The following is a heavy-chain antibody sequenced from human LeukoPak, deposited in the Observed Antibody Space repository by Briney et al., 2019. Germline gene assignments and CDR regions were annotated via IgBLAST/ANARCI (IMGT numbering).Heavy chain of an antibody. CDR2: TYYSGST. J-gene: IGHJ4*02. CDR1: GGSISSSSYY. D-gene: IGHD6-19*01. Sequence: PSETLSLTCTVSGGSISSSSYYWGWIRQPPGKGLEWIGSTYYSGSTYYNPSLKSRVTISVDTSKNQFSLKLSSVTAADTAVYYCARWKVAGPYFDYWGQGTLVTVSS. V-gene: IGHV4-39*01. CDR3: ARWKVAGPYFDY.